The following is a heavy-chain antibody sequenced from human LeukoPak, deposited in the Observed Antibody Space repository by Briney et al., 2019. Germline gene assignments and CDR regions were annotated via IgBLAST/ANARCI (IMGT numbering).Heavy chain of an antibody. CDR2: IYHTGST. CDR3: ARGIREYFDY. CDR1: RGSISSYY. J-gene: IGHJ4*02. Sequence: SETLSLTCTVTRGSISSYYWTWIRQAPGKGLEWIGNIYHTGSTKYNPSLQSRVTLSVDTSKNQFSLRLTSVTAADTAVYFCARGIREYFDYWGQETQVTVSS. V-gene: IGHV4-59*01.